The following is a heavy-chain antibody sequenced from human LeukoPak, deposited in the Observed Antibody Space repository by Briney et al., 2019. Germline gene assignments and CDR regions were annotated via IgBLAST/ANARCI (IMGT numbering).Heavy chain of an antibody. CDR3: AKDATASPYFHWFDN. CDR1: GFTFSSYA. Sequence: RAGGSLRLSCAASGFTFSSYAMNWVRQAPGKGLEWVAGISSGDRTFHAESVKGRFTISRDKSKDTLYLQMSSLRAEDTAVYYCAKDATASPYFHWFDNWGQGTQVIVSS. CDR2: ISSGDRT. D-gene: IGHD3-9*01. V-gene: IGHV3-23*01. J-gene: IGHJ4*02.